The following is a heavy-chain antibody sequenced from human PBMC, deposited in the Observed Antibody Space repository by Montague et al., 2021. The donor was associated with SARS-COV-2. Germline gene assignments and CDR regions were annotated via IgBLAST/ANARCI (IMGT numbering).Heavy chain of an antibody. D-gene: IGHD5-24*01. Sequence: TLSLTCTVSGGSISSGGYYWSWIRQHPGKGLEWIGYIYYSGSSYYNPSLKSRVTISVDTSKNKFSLMMSSVTAADTAVYYCAGGSVERAKRGVYYYYGMDVWGQGTTVTVSS. CDR1: GGSISSGGYY. V-gene: IGHV4-31*03. CDR2: IYYSGSS. J-gene: IGHJ6*02. CDR3: AGGSVERAKRGVYYYYGMDV.